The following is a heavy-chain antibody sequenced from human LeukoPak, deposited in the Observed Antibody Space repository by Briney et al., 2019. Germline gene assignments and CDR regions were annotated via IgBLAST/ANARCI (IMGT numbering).Heavy chain of an antibody. D-gene: IGHD4/OR15-4a*01. J-gene: IGHJ3*02. CDR3: VKESGFMVAPNSAFDI. CDR2: ISRNGGST. CDR1: GFTFNSYP. Sequence: GGSLRLSCSASGFTFNSYPVHWVRQAPGKGLEYVSGISRNGGSTYYADSVKGRFTISRDNSKNTLYLHMSSLRAEDTAVYYCVKESGFMVAPNSAFDIWGQGTMVTVSS. V-gene: IGHV3-64D*06.